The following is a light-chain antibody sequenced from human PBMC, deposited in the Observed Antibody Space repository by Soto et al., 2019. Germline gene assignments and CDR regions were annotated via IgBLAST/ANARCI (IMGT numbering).Light chain of an antibody. CDR3: CSYAGSYCYV. CDR2: DVT. CDR1: TSDVGGYNY. Sequence: ALTQPRSVSGSPGQSVAISCTGTTSDVGGYNYVSWYQQHPSKAPKLMIYDVTKRPSGVPDRFSGSKSGNTASLTISGLQAEDEADYYCCSYAGSYCYVFGTGTKLTVL. V-gene: IGLV2-11*01. J-gene: IGLJ1*01.